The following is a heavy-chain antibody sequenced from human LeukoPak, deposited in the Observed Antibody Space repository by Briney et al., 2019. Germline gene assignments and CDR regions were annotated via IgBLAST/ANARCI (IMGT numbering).Heavy chain of an antibody. CDR1: GFTFSSYG. CDR3: ARLGIVVPDY. D-gene: IGHD2-2*01. Sequence: GGSLRLSCAASGFTFSSYGMHGVRQAPGKGLEWVAVISYDGSNKYYADSVKGRFTISRDNSKNTLYLQMNSLRAEDTAVYYCARLGIVVPDYWGQGTLVTVSS. V-gene: IGHV3-30*03. J-gene: IGHJ4*02. CDR2: ISYDGSNK.